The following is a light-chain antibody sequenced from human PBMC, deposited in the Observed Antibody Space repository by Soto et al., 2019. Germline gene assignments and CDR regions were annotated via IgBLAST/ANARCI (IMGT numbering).Light chain of an antibody. CDR3: QQTNSFPLT. J-gene: IGKJ4*01. V-gene: IGKV1-12*01. CDR2: EAS. Sequence: DIQMTQSPSSVSASVGERVTITCRASQGIGSWLAWYQQKPGKAPNLLIYEASILQGGVPSRFSGRGSGTDFTLTISSLQPEDFATYYCQQTNSFPLTFGGGTKV. CDR1: QGIGSW.